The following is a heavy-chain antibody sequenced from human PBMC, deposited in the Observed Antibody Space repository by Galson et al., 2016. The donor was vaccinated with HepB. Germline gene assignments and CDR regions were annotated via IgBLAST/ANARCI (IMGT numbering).Heavy chain of an antibody. V-gene: IGHV3-11*06. D-gene: IGHD1-26*01. CDR1: GFTFNDYY. Sequence: SLRLSCAASGFTFNDYYMSWIRQAPGKGLEWVSYISSSSSYTNYADSVKGRFSISRDNAKKSLDLQMNSLRAEDTAVYYCARNPDSWNYYGAFDIWGQGTMVTVSS. CDR3: ARNPDSWNYYGAFDI. J-gene: IGHJ3*02. CDR2: ISSSSSYT.